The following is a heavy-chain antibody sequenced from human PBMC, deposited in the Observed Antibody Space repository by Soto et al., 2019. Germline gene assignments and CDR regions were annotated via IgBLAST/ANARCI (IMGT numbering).Heavy chain of an antibody. CDR3: TRAYGAGTFDF. D-gene: IGHD4-17*01. CDR1: GNTFRSHD. V-gene: IGHV1-8*01. Sequence: ASVKVSCKASGNTFRSHDIHWVRQATGHGLEWMGWMNPRSGDTGYAQNFRGRVTMTRNTAISTAYMELSSLRSEDTAIYFCTRAYGAGTFDFWGQGTRVT. CDR2: MNPRSGDT. J-gene: IGHJ4*02.